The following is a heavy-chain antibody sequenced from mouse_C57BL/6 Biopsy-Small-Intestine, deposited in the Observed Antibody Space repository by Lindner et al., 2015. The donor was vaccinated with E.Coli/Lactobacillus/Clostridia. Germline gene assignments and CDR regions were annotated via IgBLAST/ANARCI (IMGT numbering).Heavy chain of an antibody. CDR3: AREGHVGSSWGYFDY. D-gene: IGHD3-1*01. CDR1: GYTFTSQL. J-gene: IGHJ2*01. CDR2: INPSNGDT. Sequence: SVKVSCKASGYTFTSQLIHWVRQAPGQGLEWMGIINPSNGDTSYAQKFQGRLTVTRDTSTSTVYMELSSLRSEDTALYYCAREGHVGSSWGYFDYWGQGTLVTVSS. V-gene: IGHV1-53*01.